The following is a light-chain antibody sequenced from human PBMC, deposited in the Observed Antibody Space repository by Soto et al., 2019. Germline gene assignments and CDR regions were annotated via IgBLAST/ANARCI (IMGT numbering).Light chain of an antibody. Sequence: EIVLTQSPGTLSLSPGERATLSCRASQSVSSSYLAWYQQKPGQAPRLLIYGASSRATGIPDRFSGSGSGTDFTLTISRLEPEDFAVYYCQQYGSSPSTFDGGTKV. CDR3: QQYGSSPST. J-gene: IGKJ4*01. CDR1: QSVSSSY. V-gene: IGKV3-20*01. CDR2: GAS.